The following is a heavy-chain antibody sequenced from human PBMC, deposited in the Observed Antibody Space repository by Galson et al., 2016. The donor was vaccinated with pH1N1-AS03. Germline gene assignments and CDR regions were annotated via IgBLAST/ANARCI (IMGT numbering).Heavy chain of an antibody. Sequence: SVKVSCKASGYTFTNFGITWVRQAPGQGLEWMGWISGYNGQTHYAQRFQGRVTLTTDTSTTTAYMELRSLRSDDTAVYYCVKDFWADDSGYGGQGTLVTVSS. V-gene: IGHV1-18*01. CDR1: GYTFTNFG. CDR3: VKDFWADDSGY. D-gene: IGHD4-11*01. J-gene: IGHJ4*02. CDR2: ISGYNGQT.